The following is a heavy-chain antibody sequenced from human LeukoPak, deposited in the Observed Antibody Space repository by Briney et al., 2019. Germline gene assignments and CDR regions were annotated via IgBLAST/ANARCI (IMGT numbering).Heavy chain of an antibody. J-gene: IGHJ6*02. CDR1: GFTFSSYA. Sequence: GGSLRLSCAASGFTFSSYAMSWVRQAPGKGLEWVSAISGSGGSTYYADSVKGRFTISRDNSKNTLYLQMNSLRAEDTAVYYCAKVPSNWNYYGMDVWGQGTTVTVSS. CDR3: AKVPSNWNYYGMDV. CDR2: ISGSGGST. D-gene: IGHD1-1*01. V-gene: IGHV3-23*01.